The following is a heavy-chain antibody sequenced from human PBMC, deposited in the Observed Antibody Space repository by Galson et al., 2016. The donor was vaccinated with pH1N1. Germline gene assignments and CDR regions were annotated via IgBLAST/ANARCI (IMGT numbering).Heavy chain of an antibody. D-gene: IGHD3-10*01. V-gene: IGHV3-21*01. CDR2: ITSGRFHI. Sequence: SLRLSCAASGFIFSGYSMNWVRQAPGKGLEWVSSITSGRFHIYYADSVKGRFTIPRDNAKNSLFLQMNSPRVEDTALYYCARDRSGRGVGSSYYMAVWGQGTPATVSS. CDR1: GFIFSGYS. CDR3: ARDRSGRGVGSSYYMAV. J-gene: IGHJ6*03.